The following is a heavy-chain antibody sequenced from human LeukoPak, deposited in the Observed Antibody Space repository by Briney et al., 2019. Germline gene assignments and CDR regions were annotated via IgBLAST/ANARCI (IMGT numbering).Heavy chain of an antibody. Sequence: GRSLRLSCAASGFTFSSYAMHWVRQAPGRGLEWVAVISYDGSNKYYADSVKGRFTISRDNSKNTLYLQMNSLRAEDTAVYYCAKDQSSGWENWFDPWGQGTLVTVSS. D-gene: IGHD6-19*01. CDR3: AKDQSSGWENWFDP. CDR1: GFTFSSYA. J-gene: IGHJ5*02. CDR2: ISYDGSNK. V-gene: IGHV3-30*04.